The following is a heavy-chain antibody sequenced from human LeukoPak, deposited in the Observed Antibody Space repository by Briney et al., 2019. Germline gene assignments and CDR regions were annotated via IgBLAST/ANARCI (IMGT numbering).Heavy chain of an antibody. CDR1: GYTFTSYA. V-gene: IGHV1-3*01. CDR2: INAGNGNA. D-gene: IGHD5-18*01. CDR3: ARVRGYSYAHGAFDI. J-gene: IGHJ3*02. Sequence: ASVKVSCKASGYTFTSYAMHWVRQAPGQRLEWMGWINAGNGNAKYSQKFQGRVTITRDTSASTAYMELSSLRSEDTAVYYCARVRGYSYAHGAFDIWGQGTMDTVSS.